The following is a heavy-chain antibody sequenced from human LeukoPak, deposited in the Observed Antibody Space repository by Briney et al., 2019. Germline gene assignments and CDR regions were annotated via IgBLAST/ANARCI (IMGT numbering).Heavy chain of an antibody. V-gene: IGHV3-23*01. CDR2: ISGSGGST. CDR1: GFTFSSYA. J-gene: IGHJ4*02. D-gene: IGHD3-22*01. Sequence: GGSLRLSCAASGFTFSSYAMSWVSQAPGKGLEWVSAISGSGGSTYYADSVKGRFTISRDNSKNTLYLQMNSLRAEDTAVYYCAKGGGATMIVVVISPFDYWGQGTLVTVSS. CDR3: AKGGGATMIVVVISPFDY.